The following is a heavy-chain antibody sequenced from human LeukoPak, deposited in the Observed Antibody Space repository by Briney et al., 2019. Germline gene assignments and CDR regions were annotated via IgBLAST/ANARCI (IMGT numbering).Heavy chain of an antibody. V-gene: IGHV3-48*04. CDR1: GFTFGPYT. J-gene: IGHJ4*02. CDR3: ASGMRVGPNI. Sequence: PGGSLRLSCAASGFTFGPYTMNWVRQAPGKGLEWVSYISSSSDTIYYADSVRGRLTISRDNAKNSLYLQMNSLRAEDTAVYYCASGMRVGPNIWGQGTLVTVSS. D-gene: IGHD1-26*01. CDR2: ISSSSDTI.